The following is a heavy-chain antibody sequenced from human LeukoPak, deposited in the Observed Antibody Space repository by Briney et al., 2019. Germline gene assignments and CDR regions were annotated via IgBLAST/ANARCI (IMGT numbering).Heavy chain of an antibody. V-gene: IGHV1-2*02. CDR3: VRDRTKYCSSTSCPLDY. CDR1: GYTFTDYY. J-gene: IGHJ4*02. D-gene: IGHD2-2*01. CDR2: INPNSGGT. Sequence: ASVKVSCKASGYTFTDYYMHWVRQAPGQGLEWMGWINPNSGGTNYAQKFQDRVTMTRDTSISTVYMELSRLRSDDTAVYYCVRDRTKYCSSTSCPLDYWGQGTLVTVSS.